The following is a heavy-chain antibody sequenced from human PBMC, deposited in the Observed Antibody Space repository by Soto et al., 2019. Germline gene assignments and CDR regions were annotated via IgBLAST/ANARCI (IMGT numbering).Heavy chain of an antibody. D-gene: IGHD5-18*01. CDR3: ARESRQLSLDY. CDR2: IIPIFGTA. J-gene: IGHJ4*02. CDR1: GGTFSSYA. V-gene: IGHV1-69*13. Sequence: ASVKVSCTASGGTFSSYAISWVRQAPGQGLEWMGGIIPIFGTANYAQKFQGKVTITADESTSTAYMELSSLRSEDTAVYYCARESRQLSLDYWGQGTLVTVSS.